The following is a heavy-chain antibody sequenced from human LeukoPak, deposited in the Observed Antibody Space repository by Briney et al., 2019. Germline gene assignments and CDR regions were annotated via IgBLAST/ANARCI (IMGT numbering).Heavy chain of an antibody. V-gene: IGHV3-7*01. CDR1: GFTLGTSW. Sequence: PGGSLRLSCVASGFTLGTSWMTWVRQAPGKGLEWVTNINRDGSQIDYLDSVKGRFTISRDNAKNSLYLQMNSLRAEDTAVYYCARGGSGWYFDYWGQGTLVTVSS. CDR3: ARGGSGWYFDY. J-gene: IGHJ4*02. CDR2: INRDGSQI. D-gene: IGHD6-19*01.